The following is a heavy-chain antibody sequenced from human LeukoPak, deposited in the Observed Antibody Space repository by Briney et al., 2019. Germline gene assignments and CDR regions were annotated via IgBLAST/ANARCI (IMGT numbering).Heavy chain of an antibody. CDR3: AKGLLVDPG. CDR1: GFTFSNYA. J-gene: IGHJ4*02. CDR2: ITGSGGST. Sequence: EGPLRLSCAASGFTFSNYAMNWVRQAPGKGLEWVSSITGSGGSTYYADSVKGRFTISRDSSKNTLYLQMNSLRAEDTAVYYCAKGLLVDPGWGQGTLVTVSS. D-gene: IGHD2-8*01. V-gene: IGHV3-23*01.